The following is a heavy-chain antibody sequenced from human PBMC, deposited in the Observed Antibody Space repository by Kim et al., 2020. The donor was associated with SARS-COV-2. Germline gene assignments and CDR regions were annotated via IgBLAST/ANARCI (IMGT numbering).Heavy chain of an antibody. CDR3: ARHSLRSAYYFDY. Sequence: SETLSLTCTVSGGSISSSIYYWGWLRQPPGKGLEWLGSIFYSGSTYYNPSLQSRVTMSVDTSKSQFSLTLTSLTAAATAVYYCARHSLRSAYYFDYWGQG. CDR1: GGSISSSIYY. J-gene: IGHJ4*02. D-gene: IGHD5-12*01. CDR2: IFYSGST. V-gene: IGHV4-39*01.